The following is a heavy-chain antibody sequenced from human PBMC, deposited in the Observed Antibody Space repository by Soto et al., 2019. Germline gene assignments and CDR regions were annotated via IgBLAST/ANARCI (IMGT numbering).Heavy chain of an antibody. V-gene: IGHV4-59*01. CDR2: IYYSGST. D-gene: IGHD4-17*01. CDR1: GGSISSYY. CDR3: ARVTTYAFDI. J-gene: IGHJ3*02. Sequence: PSENLSLTCTVSGGSISSYYWSWIRQPPGKGLEWIGYIYYSGSTNYNPSLKSRVTISVDTSKNQFSLKLSSVTAADTAVYYCARVTTYAFDIWGQGTMVTGSS.